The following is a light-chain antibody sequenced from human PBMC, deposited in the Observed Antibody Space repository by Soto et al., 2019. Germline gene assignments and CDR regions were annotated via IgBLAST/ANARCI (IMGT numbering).Light chain of an antibody. Sequence: QSALTQSASVSGSPGQSITISCTGTSSDVGGYNYVSWYQQHPGKAPKLMIYDVSNRPSGVSNRFSGSKSGNTASLTISGLQAEDEADYYCSSYTSSSTLDNYVFGTGTKLTVL. CDR2: DVS. CDR3: SSYTSSSTLDNYV. V-gene: IGLV2-14*01. CDR1: SSDVGGYNY. J-gene: IGLJ1*01.